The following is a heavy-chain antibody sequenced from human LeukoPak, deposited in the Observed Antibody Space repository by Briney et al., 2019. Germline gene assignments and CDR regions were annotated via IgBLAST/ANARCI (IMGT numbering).Heavy chain of an antibody. J-gene: IGHJ4*02. V-gene: IGHV3-23*01. D-gene: IGHD3-10*01. CDR3: ASGGIDYYGSGSHTDY. CDR2: ISGSGGST. Sequence: GGSLRLSCAASGFTFSSYAMSWVRQAPGKGLEWVSAISGSGGSTYYADSVKGRFTISRDNSKNTLYLQMNSLRAEDTAVYYCASGGIDYYGSGSHTDYWGQGTLVTVSS. CDR1: GFTFSSYA.